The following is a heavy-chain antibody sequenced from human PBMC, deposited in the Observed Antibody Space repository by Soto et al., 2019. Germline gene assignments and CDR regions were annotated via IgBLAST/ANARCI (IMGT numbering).Heavy chain of an antibody. CDR2: IVVGSGNT. J-gene: IGHJ6*02. D-gene: IGHD6-6*01. Sequence: GASVKVSCKASGFTFTSSAVQWVRQARGQRLEWIGRIVVGSGNTNYAQKFQERVTITRDMSTSTAYMELSSLRSEDTAVYYCAAESSNYGMDVWGQGTTVTVSS. CDR1: GFTFTSSA. V-gene: IGHV1-58*01. CDR3: AAESSNYGMDV.